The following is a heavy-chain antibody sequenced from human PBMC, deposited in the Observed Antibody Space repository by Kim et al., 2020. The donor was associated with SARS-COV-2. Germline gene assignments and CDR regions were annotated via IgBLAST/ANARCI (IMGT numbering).Heavy chain of an antibody. CDR2: RNGSPT. V-gene: IGHV3-11*01. Sequence: RNGSPTGYAASGNGRFTISRDNAKKSLSLQMNRLTPEDTAVYYCVREPASWGQGTLVTVSS. J-gene: IGHJ5*02. CDR3: VREPAS.